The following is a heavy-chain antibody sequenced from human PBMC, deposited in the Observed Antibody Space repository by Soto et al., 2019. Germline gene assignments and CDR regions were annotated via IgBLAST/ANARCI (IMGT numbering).Heavy chain of an antibody. CDR1: GFTFSSYG. CDR2: IWYDGSNK. CDR3: ARGGEFGEYYGMDV. Sequence: QVQLVESGGGVVQPGRSLRLSCAASGFTFSSYGMHWVRQAPGKGLEWVAVIWYDGSNKYYADSVKGRFTISRDNSKNTVYLQMNSLRAEDTAVYYCARGGEFGEYYGMDVWGQGTTVTVSS. D-gene: IGHD3-10*01. V-gene: IGHV3-33*01. J-gene: IGHJ6*02.